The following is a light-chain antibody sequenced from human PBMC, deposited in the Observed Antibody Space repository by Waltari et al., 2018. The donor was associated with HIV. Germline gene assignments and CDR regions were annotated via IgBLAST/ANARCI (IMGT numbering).Light chain of an antibody. CDR2: RNN. CDR1: RSI. J-gene: IGLJ2*01. CDR3: ATWADRPSGPVV. V-gene: IGLV1-47*01. Sequence: QSVLTQPPSASAPPGQRVTISCSGSRSIVHWYQKLPGTAPKPRIFRNNQRASGLPDRFSGSKSGTSASLVIRGLRSEDEADYYCATWADRPSGPVVFGGGTKVTVL.